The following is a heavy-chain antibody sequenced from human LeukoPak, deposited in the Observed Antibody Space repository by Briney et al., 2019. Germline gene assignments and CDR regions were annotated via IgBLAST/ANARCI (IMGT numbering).Heavy chain of an antibody. CDR1: GFTFSSYA. CDR2: ISGSGGST. CDR3: ATSIVVVTAIDY. Sequence: GGSLRLSCAASGFTFSSYAMSWVRQAPGKGLEWVSAISGSGGSTYYADSVKGRFTISRDNSKNTLYLQMNSLRAEDTAVYYCATSIVVVTAIDYWGQGTLVTVSS. J-gene: IGHJ4*02. V-gene: IGHV3-23*01. D-gene: IGHD2-21*02.